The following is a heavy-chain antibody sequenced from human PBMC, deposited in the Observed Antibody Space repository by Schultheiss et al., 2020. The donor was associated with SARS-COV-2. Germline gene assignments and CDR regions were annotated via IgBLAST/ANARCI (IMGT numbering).Heavy chain of an antibody. CDR1: GGSISSSSYY. Sequence: SETLSLTCTVSGGSISSSSYYWSWIRQPPGKGLEWIGYIYYSGSTNYNPSLKSRVTISVDTSKNQFSLKLSSVTAADTAVYYCARRAVAGSGYDYWGQGTLVTVSS. J-gene: IGHJ4*02. D-gene: IGHD6-19*01. CDR3: ARRAVAGSGYDY. V-gene: IGHV4-61*01. CDR2: IYYSGST.